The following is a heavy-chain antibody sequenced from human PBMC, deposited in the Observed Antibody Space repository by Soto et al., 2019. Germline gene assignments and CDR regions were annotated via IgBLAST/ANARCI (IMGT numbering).Heavy chain of an antibody. CDR1: GGSISSGGYY. D-gene: IGHD4-4*01. V-gene: IGHV4-31*03. CDR3: TRGLSNPGWFDP. J-gene: IGHJ5*02. CDR2: IYYSGST. Sequence: QVQLQESGPGLVKPSQTLSLTCTVSGGSISSGGYYWSWIRQHPGKGLEWIGYIYYSGSTYYNPSLKSRVTISVDTSKNLSSLKLSSVTAADTAVYYWTRGLSNPGWFDPWGQGTLVTVSS.